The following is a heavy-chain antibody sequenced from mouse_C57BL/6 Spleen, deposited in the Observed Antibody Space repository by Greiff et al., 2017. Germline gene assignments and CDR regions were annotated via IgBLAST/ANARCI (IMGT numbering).Heavy chain of an antibody. D-gene: IGHD1-1*01. Sequence: EVQVVESGEGLVKPGGSLKLSCAASGFTFSSYAMSWVRQTPEKRLEWVAYISSGGDYIYYADTVKGRFTISRDNARNTLYLQMSSLKSEDTAMYYCTRDKDYYYGSSSYAMDYWGQGTSVTVSS. CDR3: TRDKDYYYGSSSYAMDY. J-gene: IGHJ4*01. CDR2: ISSGGDYI. CDR1: GFTFSSYA. V-gene: IGHV5-9-1*02.